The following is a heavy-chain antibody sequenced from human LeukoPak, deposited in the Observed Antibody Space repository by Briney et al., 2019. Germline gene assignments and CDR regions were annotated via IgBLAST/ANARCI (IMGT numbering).Heavy chain of an antibody. CDR1: GYTFTSYG. D-gene: IGHD3-10*01. Sequence: ASVKVSCKASGYTFTSYGISWVRQAPGQGLEWMGWISAYNGNTNYAQKLQGRVTMTTDTSTSTAYMELRSLRSDDTAVYYCAKYVFSYGAGSYLAHWGRGTLVSVSS. CDR2: ISAYNGNT. V-gene: IGHV1-18*01. J-gene: IGHJ4*02. CDR3: AKYVFSYGAGSYLAH.